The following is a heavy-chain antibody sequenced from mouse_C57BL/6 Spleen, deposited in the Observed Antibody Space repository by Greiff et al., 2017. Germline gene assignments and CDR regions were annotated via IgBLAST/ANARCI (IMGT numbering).Heavy chain of an antibody. CDR1: GFTFSSYT. J-gene: IGHJ2*01. Sequence: EVKLVESGGGLVKPGGSLKLSCAASGFTFSSYTMSWVRQTPEKRLEWVATISGGGGNTYYPGSVKGRFTISRDNAKNTLYLQMSSLRSEDTALYYCARHVVTTGTLFDYWGQGTTLTVSS. V-gene: IGHV5-9*01. D-gene: IGHD2-2*01. CDR3: ARHVVTTGTLFDY. CDR2: ISGGGGNT.